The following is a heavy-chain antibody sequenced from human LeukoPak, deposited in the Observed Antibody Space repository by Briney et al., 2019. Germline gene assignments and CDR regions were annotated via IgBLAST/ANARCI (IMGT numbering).Heavy chain of an antibody. D-gene: IGHD5-12*01. J-gene: IGHJ6*03. CDR2: IYHSGST. CDR3: AMGLVAPGDYYYMDV. CDR1: GYSISSGYY. V-gene: IGHV4-38-2*02. Sequence: PSETLSLTCTVSGYSISSGYYWGWIRQPPGKGLEWIGSIYHSGSTYYNPSLKSRVTISVDTSKDQFSLKLSSVTAADTAVYYCAMGLVAPGDYYYMDVWGKGTTVTISS.